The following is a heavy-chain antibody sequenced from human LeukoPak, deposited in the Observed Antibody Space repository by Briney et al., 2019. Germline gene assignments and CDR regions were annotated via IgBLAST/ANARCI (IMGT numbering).Heavy chain of an antibody. J-gene: IGHJ5*02. CDR2: IRYDGSNK. CDR3: ARDASSNSYCGGDCYINWFDP. V-gene: IGHV3-30*02. Sequence: PGGSLRLSCAASGFTFSSYGMHWVRQAPGKGLEWVAFIRYDGSNKYYADSVKGRFTISRDNSKNTLYLQMNSLRAEDTAVYYCARDASSNSYCGGDCYINWFDPWGQGTLVTVSS. CDR1: GFTFSSYG. D-gene: IGHD2-21*02.